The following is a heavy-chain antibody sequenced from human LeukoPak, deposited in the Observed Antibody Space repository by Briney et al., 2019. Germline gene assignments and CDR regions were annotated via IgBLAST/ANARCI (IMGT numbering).Heavy chain of an antibody. V-gene: IGHV3-30*04. D-gene: IGHD3-10*01. J-gene: IGHJ6*04. CDR3: ARDRIKYYYGSGSYYNPLYYYGMDV. Sequence: GRSLRLSCAASGFTFSSYAMHWVRQAPGKGLEWVAVISYDGSNKYYADSVKGRFTISRDNPKNTLYLQMNSLRAEDTAVYYCARDRIKYYYGSGSYYNPLYYYGMDVWGKGTTVTVSS. CDR1: GFTFSSYA. CDR2: ISYDGSNK.